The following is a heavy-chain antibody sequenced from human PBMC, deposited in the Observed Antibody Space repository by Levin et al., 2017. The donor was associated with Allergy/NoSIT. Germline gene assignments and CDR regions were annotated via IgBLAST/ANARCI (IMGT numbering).Heavy chain of an antibody. CDR1: GYSFTSFW. CDR3: ARRDSDGSNSFDY. Sequence: GESLKISCQASGYSFTSFWFGWVRQRPGKGLEWMGLIFPSDSDTRVSPSFQGQIILSVDKSISTAYLQWSSLKASDTAMYYCARRDSDGSNSFDYWGQGTLVTVSP. CDR2: IFPSDSDT. D-gene: IGHD4-23*01. V-gene: IGHV5-51*01. J-gene: IGHJ4*02.